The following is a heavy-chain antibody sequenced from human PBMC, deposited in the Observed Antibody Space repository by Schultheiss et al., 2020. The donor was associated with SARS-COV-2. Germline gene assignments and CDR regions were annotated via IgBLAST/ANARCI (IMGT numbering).Heavy chain of an antibody. CDR3: ARFPPNWYFDL. CDR1: GGSISSSNW. Sequence: SETLSLTCAVSGGSISSSNWWSWVRQPPGKGLEWIGEIYHSGSTNYNPSLKSRVTISVDTSKNQFSLKVSSVTAADTAVYYCARFPPNWYFDLWGRGTLVTVSS. J-gene: IGHJ2*01. CDR2: IYHSGST. V-gene: IGHV4-4*02.